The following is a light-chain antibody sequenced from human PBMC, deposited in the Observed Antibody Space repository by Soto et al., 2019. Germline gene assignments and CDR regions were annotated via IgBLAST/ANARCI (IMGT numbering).Light chain of an antibody. J-gene: IGKJ2*02. CDR3: QQSYSTLCT. Sequence: DIQMAQSPSSLSASVGDRVTITCRASRSISSYLNWYQQKPGKAPKLLIYAASSLQSGVPSRFSGSGSGTDFTLTISSLQAEDFATYYCQQSYSTLCTFGQGTKVDIK. CDR2: AAS. V-gene: IGKV1-39*01. CDR1: RSISSY.